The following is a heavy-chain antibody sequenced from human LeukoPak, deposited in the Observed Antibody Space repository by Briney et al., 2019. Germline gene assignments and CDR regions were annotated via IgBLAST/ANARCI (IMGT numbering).Heavy chain of an antibody. J-gene: IGHJ6*03. Sequence: KAGGSLRLSFAASGFTFSSYSMNWVRQAPGKGLEWVSSMSSSSSYIYYADSVKGRFTISRDNAKNSLYLQMNSLRAEDTAVYYCARFISPGNRITGTHIYYYYYMDVWGKGTTVTVSS. CDR3: ARFISPGNRITGTHIYYYYYMDV. CDR2: MSSSSSYI. CDR1: GFTFSSYS. V-gene: IGHV3-21*01. D-gene: IGHD1-20*01.